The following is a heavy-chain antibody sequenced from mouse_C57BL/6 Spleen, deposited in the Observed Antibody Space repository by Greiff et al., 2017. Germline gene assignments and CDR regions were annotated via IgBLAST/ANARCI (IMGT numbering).Heavy chain of an antibody. D-gene: IGHD1-1*01. CDR2: ISDGGSYT. J-gene: IGHJ4*01. Sequence: EVNVVESGGGLVKPGGSLKLSCAASGFTFSSYAMSWVRQTPEKRLEWVATISDGGSYTYYPDNVKGRFTISRDNAKNNLYLQMSHLKSEDTAMYYCARGPLYYYGSSHAMDYWGQGTSVTVSS. CDR3: ARGPLYYYGSSHAMDY. V-gene: IGHV5-4*03. CDR1: GFTFSSYA.